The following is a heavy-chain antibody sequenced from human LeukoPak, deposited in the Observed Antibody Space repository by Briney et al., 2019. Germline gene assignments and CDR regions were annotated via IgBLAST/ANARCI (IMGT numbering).Heavy chain of an antibody. V-gene: IGHV3-7*02. CDR2: IKPDGGEK. Sequence: GGSLRLSCAASGFSFSRYWMNWVRQAPGKGLEWVANIKPDGGEKYYVDSVKGRFTISGDNAKNLLYLQMNSVRVEDTAVYYCVPAPWGQGTLVTVSS. CDR1: GFSFSRYW. CDR3: VPAP. J-gene: IGHJ5*02.